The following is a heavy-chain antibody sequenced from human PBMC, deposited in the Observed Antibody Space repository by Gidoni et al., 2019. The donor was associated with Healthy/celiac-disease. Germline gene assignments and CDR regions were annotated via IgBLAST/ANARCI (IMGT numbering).Heavy chain of an antibody. CDR1: GFTVEDYA. V-gene: IGHV3-9*01. CDR2: VSWNRGSI. CDR3: AKDMGAVVVVPAAIGYYGMDV. D-gene: IGHD2-2*01. J-gene: IGHJ6*02. Sequence: EVQLLESGGGLVRPGRALRRSCAASGFTVEDYAMHWVRQAPGKGLGWVAGVSWNRGSIGYADAEQGRFTISRDNDKNTLYLQMNSQRAEDTDLYYCAKDMGAVVVVPAAIGYYGMDVWGQGTTVTVSS.